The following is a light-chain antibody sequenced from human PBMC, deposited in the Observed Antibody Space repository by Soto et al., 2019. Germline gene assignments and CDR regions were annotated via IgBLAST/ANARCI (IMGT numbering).Light chain of an antibody. V-gene: IGKV2-28*01. CDR1: QRLLHSNGFNY. Sequence: DVVMTQSPPSLPVTPGEPASISCNSSQRLLHSNGFNYLDWYLQRPGQSPQLLIYLGSNRASGVPDRFSGSRSGTDFTLKISRVEAEDVGVYYCMQALQSPRTFGQGSKLEIK. CDR3: MQALQSPRT. J-gene: IGKJ2*01. CDR2: LGS.